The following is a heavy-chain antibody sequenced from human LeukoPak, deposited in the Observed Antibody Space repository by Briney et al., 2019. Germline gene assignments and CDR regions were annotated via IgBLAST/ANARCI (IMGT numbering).Heavy chain of an antibody. V-gene: IGHV3-23*01. J-gene: IGHJ4*02. CDR2: ISGSGVGT. CDR1: GFTFNSHA. CDR3: AKVRIAARIFDY. Sequence: GGSLRLSCAASGFTFNSHAVSWVRQAPGKGLEWVSGISGSGVGTYYADSVKGRFTISRDNSKNTLYLQMNSLRAEDTAVYYCAKVRIAARIFDYWGQGTLVTVSS. D-gene: IGHD6-6*01.